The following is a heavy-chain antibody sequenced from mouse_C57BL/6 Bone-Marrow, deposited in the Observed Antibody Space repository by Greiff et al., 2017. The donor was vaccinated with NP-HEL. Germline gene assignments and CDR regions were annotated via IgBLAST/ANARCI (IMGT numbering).Heavy chain of an antibody. CDR3: ARLGYGYDPFAY. D-gene: IGHD2-2*01. V-gene: IGHV1-52*01. CDR2: IDPSDSET. J-gene: IGHJ3*01. CDR1: GYTFTSYW. Sequence: QVQLQQPGAELVRPGSSVKLSCKASGYTFTSYWMHWVKQRPIQGLEWIGNIDPSDSETHYTPKFKDKATLTVDKSSSTAYMQLSSLTSEDSAVYYCARLGYGYDPFAYWGRGTLVTVSA.